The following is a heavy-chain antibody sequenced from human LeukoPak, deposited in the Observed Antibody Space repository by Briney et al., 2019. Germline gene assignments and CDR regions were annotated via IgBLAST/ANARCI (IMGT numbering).Heavy chain of an antibody. CDR1: GFSLSDARMG. V-gene: IGHV4-61*01. CDR3: ARQGPLTTAVTTRTNPFDY. CDR2: IYYSGST. Sequence: SGPVLVKPTETLTLTCTVSGFSLSDARMGVSWIRQPPGKGLEWIGYIYYSGSTSYNPSLKSRVTISVDTSKNQFSLKLNSVTAADTAVYYCARQGPLTTAVTTRTNPFDYWGQGTLVTVSS. J-gene: IGHJ4*02. D-gene: IGHD4-11*01.